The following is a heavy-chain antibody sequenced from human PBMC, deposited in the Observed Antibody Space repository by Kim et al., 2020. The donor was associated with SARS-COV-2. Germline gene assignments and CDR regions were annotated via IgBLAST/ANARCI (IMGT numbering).Heavy chain of an antibody. CDR2: IYYSGST. CDR3: ARHPGRDGGNYNWFDP. J-gene: IGHJ5*02. CDR1: GGSISSNY. Sequence: SETLSLTCTVSGGSISSNYWSWIRQPPGKGLEWIGYIYYSGSTNYNPSLKSRVTISVDTSKTQFSLKLSSVTAADTAVYYGARHPGRDGGNYNWFDPWGQGTLVTVSS. D-gene: IGHD2-21*02. V-gene: IGHV4-59*08.